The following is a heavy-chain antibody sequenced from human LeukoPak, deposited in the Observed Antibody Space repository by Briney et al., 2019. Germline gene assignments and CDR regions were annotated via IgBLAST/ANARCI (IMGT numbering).Heavy chain of an antibody. CDR1: GFTFSSYA. CDR3: AQRNFWSGRNYYYYYMDV. J-gene: IGHJ6*03. Sequence: GGSLRLSCAASGFTFSSYAMSWVRQAPGKGLEWVSAISGSGGSTYYADSVKGRFTISRDNSKNTLYLQMHSLRAEDTAVYYCAQRNFWSGRNYYYYYMDVWGKGTTVTVSS. V-gene: IGHV3-23*01. CDR2: ISGSGGST. D-gene: IGHD3-3*01.